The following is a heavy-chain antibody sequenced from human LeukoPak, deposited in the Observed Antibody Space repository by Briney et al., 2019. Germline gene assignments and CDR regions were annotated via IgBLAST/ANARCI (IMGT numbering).Heavy chain of an antibody. CDR3: ARGVRARNYFDY. D-gene: IGHD2-8*01. V-gene: IGHV3-66*01. CDR1: GFTVSSNY. CDR2: IYSGGST. Sequence: GGSLRLSCAASGFTVSSNYMSWVRQAPGRGLEWVSVIYSGGSTYYADSVKGRLTISRDNSKNTLYLQMNSLRAEDTAVYYCARGVRARNYFDYWGQGTLVTVSS. J-gene: IGHJ4*02.